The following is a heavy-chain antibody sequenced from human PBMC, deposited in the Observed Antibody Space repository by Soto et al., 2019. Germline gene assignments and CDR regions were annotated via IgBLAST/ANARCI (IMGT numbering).Heavy chain of an antibody. CDR3: ARGGAYYDFWSGYYGVKVSSMDV. CDR1: GGSISSYY. J-gene: IGHJ6*02. CDR2: IYYSGST. D-gene: IGHD3-3*01. Sequence: PSETLSLTCTVSGGSISSYYWSWIQQPPGKGLEWIGYIYYSGSTNYNPSLKSRVTISVDTSKNQFSLKLSSVAAADTAVYYCARGGAYYDFWSGYYGVKVSSMDVWGQGTTVTVSS. V-gene: IGHV4-59*01.